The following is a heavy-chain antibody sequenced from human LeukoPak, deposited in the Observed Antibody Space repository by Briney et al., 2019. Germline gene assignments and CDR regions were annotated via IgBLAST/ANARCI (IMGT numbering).Heavy chain of an antibody. V-gene: IGHV3-21*01. J-gene: IGHJ3*02. CDR1: GFTFSSYS. Sequence: GGSLRLSCAASGFTFSSYSMNWVRQAPGKGLEWVSSISSSSSYIYYADSVKGRFTISRDNAKNSLYLQMNSLRAEDTAVYYCAREGVAGRPGAFDIWGQGTMVTVSS. CDR2: ISSSSSYI. CDR3: AREGVAGRPGAFDI. D-gene: IGHD6-19*01.